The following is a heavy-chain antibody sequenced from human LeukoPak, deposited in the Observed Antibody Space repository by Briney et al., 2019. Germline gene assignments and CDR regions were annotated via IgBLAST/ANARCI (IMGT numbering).Heavy chain of an antibody. CDR1: GITFDIYW. D-gene: IGHD5-18*01. V-gene: IGHV3-74*01. J-gene: IGHJ4*02. CDR3: ARVATNSYGLDN. Sequence: GGTLTLSCAASGITFDIYWMHWVRQAPGKGLEWVAHINGDGTTTRHAAFVKGRFAISRDNATNTLYLEMNGLRLDDTAVYYCARVATNSYGLDNWGQGTLVTAS. CDR2: INGDGTTT.